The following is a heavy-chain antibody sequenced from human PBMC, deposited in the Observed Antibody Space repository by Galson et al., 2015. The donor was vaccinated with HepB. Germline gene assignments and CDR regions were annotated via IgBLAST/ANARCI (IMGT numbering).Heavy chain of an antibody. CDR1: GFTFSYAW. J-gene: IGHJ5*01. CDR3: TTSAHGYGADGGFDS. V-gene: IGHV3-15*04. CDR2: VETKADGGTT. Sequence: SLRLSCAASGFTFSYAWMSWVRQAPGKGLEWVGRVETKADGGTTDYAAPVKGRFTISSDDSKKMLYLQMNSLKTEDTAMYDWTTSAHGYGADGGFDSLGRGTLVTVSS. D-gene: IGHD4-17*01.